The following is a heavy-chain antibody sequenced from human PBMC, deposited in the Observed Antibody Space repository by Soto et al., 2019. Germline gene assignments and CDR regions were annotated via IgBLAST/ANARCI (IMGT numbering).Heavy chain of an antibody. CDR3: AKXXSHNFDY. V-gene: IGHV3-30*18. CDR2: MSYDGSNE. J-gene: IGHJ4*02. Sequence: QVQLVESGGGVVQPGRSLRLSCAASGFTFSHYAMHWVRQXPXKGLEWVALMSYDGSNEYYADSVKGRFTISRDNSKNTXYXXXXXXXXXXTAVYYCAKXXSHNFDYWGQGTLVTVSS. CDR1: GFTFSHYA.